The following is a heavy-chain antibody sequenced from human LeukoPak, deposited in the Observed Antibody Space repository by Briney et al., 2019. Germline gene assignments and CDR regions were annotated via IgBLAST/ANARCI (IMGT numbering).Heavy chain of an antibody. D-gene: IGHD3-3*01. Sequence: GASVKVSCKASGYTFTSYGISWVRQAPGQGLEWMGWISAYNGNTNYAQKFQGRVTMTRDTSISTAYMELSRLRSDDTAVYYCARDPGFLEWQHDAFDIWGQGTMVTVSS. CDR3: ARDPGFLEWQHDAFDI. V-gene: IGHV1-18*01. CDR1: GYTFTSYG. J-gene: IGHJ3*02. CDR2: ISAYNGNT.